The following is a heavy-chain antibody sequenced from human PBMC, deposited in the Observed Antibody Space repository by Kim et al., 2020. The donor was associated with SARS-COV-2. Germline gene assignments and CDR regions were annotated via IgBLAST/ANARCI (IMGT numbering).Heavy chain of an antibody. Sequence: SVKVSCKASGGTFSSYAISWVRQAPGQGLEWMGGIIPIFGTANYAQKFQGRVTITADESTSTAYMELSSLRSEDTAVYYCARDLLCSSTSCYTDYWGQGTLVTVSS. V-gene: IGHV1-69*13. CDR3: ARDLLCSSTSCYTDY. CDR2: IIPIFGTA. CDR1: GGTFSSYA. J-gene: IGHJ4*02. D-gene: IGHD2-2*02.